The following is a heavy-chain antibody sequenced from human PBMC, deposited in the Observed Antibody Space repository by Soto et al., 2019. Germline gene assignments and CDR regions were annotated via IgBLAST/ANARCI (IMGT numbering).Heavy chain of an antibody. D-gene: IGHD3-3*01. V-gene: IGHV1-18*01. CDR2: ISAYNGNT. CDR1: GYTFTSYG. J-gene: IGHJ4*02. Sequence: SVKVSCTASGYTFTSYGISWVRQAPGQGLEWMGWISAYNGNTNYAQKLQGRVTMTTDTSTSTAYMELRSLRSDDTAVYYCARVHLPYDDFWSGYYSGEDWGQGPLVSVSS. CDR3: ARVHLPYDDFWSGYYSGED.